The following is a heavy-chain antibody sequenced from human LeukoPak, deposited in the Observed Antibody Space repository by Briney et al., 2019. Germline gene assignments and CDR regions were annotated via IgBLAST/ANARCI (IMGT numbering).Heavy chain of an antibody. V-gene: IGHV4-61*02. J-gene: IGHJ5*02. CDR2: IYTSGST. CDR3: ARDYYDSSGLNWFDP. CDR1: GGSIRSGSYY. Sequence: SQTLSLTCTVSGGSIRSGSYYWSWIRQPAGKGLEWIGRIYTSGSTNYNPSLKSRVTISVDTSKNQFSLKLSSVTAADTAVYYCARDYYDSSGLNWFDPWGQGTLVTVSS. D-gene: IGHD3-22*01.